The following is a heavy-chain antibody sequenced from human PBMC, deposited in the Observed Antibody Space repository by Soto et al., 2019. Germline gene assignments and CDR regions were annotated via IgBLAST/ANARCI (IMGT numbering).Heavy chain of an antibody. J-gene: IGHJ6*03. V-gene: IGHV4-59*01. Sequence: SETLSLTCTVSGGSISSYYWSWIRQPPGKGLEWIGYIYYSGSTNYNPSLKSRVTISVDTSKNQLSLKLSSVTAADTAVYYCARYKGSGSYQYYYYYYMDVWGKGTTVTVSS. CDR3: ARYKGSGSYQYYYYYYMDV. D-gene: IGHD3-10*01. CDR2: IYYSGST. CDR1: GGSISSYY.